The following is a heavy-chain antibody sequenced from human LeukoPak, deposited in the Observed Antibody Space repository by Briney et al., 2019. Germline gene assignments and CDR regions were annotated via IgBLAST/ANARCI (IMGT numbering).Heavy chain of an antibody. CDR2: IIAILGIA. CDR1: GGTFSSYA. D-gene: IGHD3-10*01. Sequence: SVRVSCKTSGGTFSSYAISRVRQAPGQGVEWMGRIIAILGIANYAQKFQGRVTITADKSTSTAYMELSSLRSEDTAVYYCARQGSKVYYYGSEIFDYWGQGTLVTVSS. CDR3: ARQGSKVYYYGSEIFDY. J-gene: IGHJ4*02. V-gene: IGHV1-69*04.